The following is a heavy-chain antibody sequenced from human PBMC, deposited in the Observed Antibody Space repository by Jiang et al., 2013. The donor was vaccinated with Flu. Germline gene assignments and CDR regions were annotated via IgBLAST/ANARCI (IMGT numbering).Heavy chain of an antibody. D-gene: IGHD2-21*01. Sequence: DLVQPGGSLRLSCAAFGFRFKTYTMAWVRQAPGKGLEWVSLISGHXKIIYYADSVKGRFTISRDSSQNTLYLQMNSLRADDTAIYYCAKEGDGSRWYFDLWGRGTLVSVSS. CDR2: ISGHXKII. CDR1: GFRFKTYT. J-gene: IGHJ2*01. V-gene: IGHV3-23*01. CDR3: AKEGDGSRWYFDL.